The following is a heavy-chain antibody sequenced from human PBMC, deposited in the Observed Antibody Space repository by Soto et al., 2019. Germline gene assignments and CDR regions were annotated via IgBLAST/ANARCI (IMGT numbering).Heavy chain of an antibody. J-gene: IGHJ4*02. Sequence: SETLSLTCAVYGGSFSCYYWSWIRQPPGKGLEWIGEINHSGSTNYNPSLKSRVTISVDTSKNQFSLKLSSVTAADTAVYYCASSTMAHFDYWGPGTLVTVSS. V-gene: IGHV4-34*01. CDR3: ASSTMAHFDY. D-gene: IGHD3-10*01. CDR2: INHSGST. CDR1: GGSFSCYY.